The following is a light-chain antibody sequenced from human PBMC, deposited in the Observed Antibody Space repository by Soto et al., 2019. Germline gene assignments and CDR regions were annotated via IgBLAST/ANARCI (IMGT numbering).Light chain of an antibody. CDR1: QSVSSSY. Sequence: EIVLTQSPGTLSLSPGERATLSCRASQSVSSSYLAWYQQKPGQAPRLLIYGASSRATGIPDRFSGGGSGTDFTLPISRLEPEDFAVYYCQQYGTSLITFGQGTRLEIK. CDR3: QQYGTSLIT. V-gene: IGKV3-20*01. J-gene: IGKJ5*01. CDR2: GAS.